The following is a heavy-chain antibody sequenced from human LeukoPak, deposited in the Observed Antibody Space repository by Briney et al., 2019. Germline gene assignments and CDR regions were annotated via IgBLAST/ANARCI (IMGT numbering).Heavy chain of an antibody. CDR3: ATPSRFSSGWYYFDY. J-gene: IGHJ4*02. D-gene: IGHD6-19*01. CDR2: ISGSGGST. Sequence: GGSLRLSCAASGFTFSSYAMSWVRQAPGEGLEWVSAISGSGGSTYYADSVKGRFTISRDNSKNTLYLQMNSLRAEDTAVYYCATPSRFSSGWYYFDYWGQGTLVTVSS. V-gene: IGHV3-23*01. CDR1: GFTFSSYA.